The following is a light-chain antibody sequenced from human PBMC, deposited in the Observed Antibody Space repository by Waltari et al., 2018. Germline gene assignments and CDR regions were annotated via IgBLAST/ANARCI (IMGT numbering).Light chain of an antibody. Sequence: QSVLTQPPSASGTPGQRVHISCSESSSNIGSHTVTWYQQLPGTAPKLLIYSNNQRPSGVPDRFSGSKSGTSASLAISGLQSEDEADYYCAAWDDSLNGPVFGGGTKLTVL. CDR3: AAWDDSLNGPV. V-gene: IGLV1-44*01. CDR2: SNN. J-gene: IGLJ3*02. CDR1: SSNIGSHT.